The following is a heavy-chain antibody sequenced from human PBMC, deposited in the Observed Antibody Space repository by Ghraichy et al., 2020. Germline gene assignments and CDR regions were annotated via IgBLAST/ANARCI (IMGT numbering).Heavy chain of an antibody. CDR3: ARGALYWGDVFDI. J-gene: IGHJ3*02. CDR2: MNPNSGNT. Sequence: ASVKVSCKAFGYTFTSYDINWVRQATGQGLEWMGWMNPNSGNTGYAQKFQGRVTMTRNTSIRTAYMELSSLRSEDTAVYHCARGALYWGDVFDIWGQGTMVTVSS. CDR1: GYTFTSYD. V-gene: IGHV1-8*01. D-gene: IGHD3-16*01.